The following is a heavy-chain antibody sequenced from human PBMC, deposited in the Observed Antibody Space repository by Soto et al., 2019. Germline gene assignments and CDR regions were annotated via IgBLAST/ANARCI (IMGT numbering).Heavy chain of an antibody. D-gene: IGHD3-16*01. J-gene: IGHJ4*02. V-gene: IGHV3-23*01. CDR2: ISGSGGST. CDR1: GFTFSSYA. CDR3: AKTYYDYIWGSFRPAGYFDY. Sequence: EVQLLESGGGLVQPGGSLRLSCAASGFTFSSYAMSWVRQAPGKGLEWVSAISGSGGSTYYADSVKGRFTISRDNSKNTLYLQMNSLRAEDTAVYYCAKTYYDYIWGSFRPAGYFDYWGQGTLVTVSS.